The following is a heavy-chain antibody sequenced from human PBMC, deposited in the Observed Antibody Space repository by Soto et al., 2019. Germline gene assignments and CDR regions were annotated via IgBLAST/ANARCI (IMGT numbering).Heavy chain of an antibody. CDR2: ISSSSRKI. CDR3: ARDGGGPGILYYYGMDV. CDR1: GFNFSNYN. J-gene: IGHJ6*02. Sequence: EVQLVESGGGLVKPGGSLRLSCAASGFNFSNYNINWVRQAPGKGLEWVSSISSSSRKISYADSVKGRFTISRDNAKNSLYLLMNSLRAEDTAVYYCARDGGGPGILYYYGMDVWGQGTTVTVSS. V-gene: IGHV3-21*01. D-gene: IGHD3-10*01.